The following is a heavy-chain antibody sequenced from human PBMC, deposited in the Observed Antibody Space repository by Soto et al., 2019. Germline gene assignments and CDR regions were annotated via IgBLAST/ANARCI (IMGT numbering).Heavy chain of an antibody. CDR2: AHHSGRT. J-gene: IGHJ4*02. V-gene: IGHV4-59*12. CDR1: GGSISSYY. CDR3: ARSEATALDF. Sequence: PSETLSLTCTVSGGSISSYYWSWIRQPPGKGLEWIGEAHHSGRTNYNPSLKSRVTISVDRSQNIFSLQLTSVTAADTAVYFCARSEATALDFWGQGILVTVSS.